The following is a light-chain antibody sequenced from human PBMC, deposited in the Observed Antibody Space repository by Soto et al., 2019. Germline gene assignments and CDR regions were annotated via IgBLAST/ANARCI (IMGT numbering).Light chain of an antibody. J-gene: IGKJ5*01. Sequence: EIVLTQSPATLSLSPGERATLSCRASQSVSSYLAWYQQKPGQAPRLLIYDASNRATGIPDRFSGSGSGTDFPLTISSLEPEDFAVYYCQQRSNWPITFGQGTRLEIK. V-gene: IGKV3-11*01. CDR2: DAS. CDR3: QQRSNWPIT. CDR1: QSVSSY.